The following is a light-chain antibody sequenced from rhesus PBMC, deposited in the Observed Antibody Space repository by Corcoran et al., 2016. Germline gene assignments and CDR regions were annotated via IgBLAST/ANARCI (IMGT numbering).Light chain of an antibody. CDR2: EVS. V-gene: IGKV2-78*01. J-gene: IGKJ2*01. CDR3: EQTLQTPYS. Sequence: DIVMTQTPLSLSVTPGEPASISCRSSQSLLPSNGYAYLHWYLQKPGQSPQLLIYEVSNRASGVPVRFSGMGSGTDFTLTSSRVEAEDVGVYYCEQTLQTPYSFGQGTKVEIK. CDR1: QSLLPSNGYAY.